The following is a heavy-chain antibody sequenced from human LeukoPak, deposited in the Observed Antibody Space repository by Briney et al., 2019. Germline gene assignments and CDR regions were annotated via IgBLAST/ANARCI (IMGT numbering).Heavy chain of an antibody. Sequence: PSETLSLTCAVSVGSSSGYYWSWSRQSPGKGLECVGEINYSGTTNYNPSLKSRVTISVDTSKNPPSLKLTSLTPSYPAVYYCARGDRYSSNWPFDIWGQGTLVTVSS. J-gene: IGHJ4*02. CDR2: INYSGTT. D-gene: IGHD6-13*01. CDR1: VGSSSGYY. CDR3: ARGDRYSSNWPFDI. V-gene: IGHV4-34*01.